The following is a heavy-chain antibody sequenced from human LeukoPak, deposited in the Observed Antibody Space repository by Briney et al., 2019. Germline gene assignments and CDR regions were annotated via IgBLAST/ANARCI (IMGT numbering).Heavy chain of an antibody. J-gene: IGHJ4*02. CDR3: ARDRDGVLHY. Sequence: GGSLRLSCAASGFTFDDYGMSWVRQAPRKGLEWVSGINWNGGSTGYADSVKGRFTISRDNSKNTLYIQMNSLRAEDTAVYYCARDRDGVLHYWGQGTLVTVSS. CDR2: INWNGGST. V-gene: IGHV3-20*04. CDR1: GFTFDDYG. D-gene: IGHD2-8*01.